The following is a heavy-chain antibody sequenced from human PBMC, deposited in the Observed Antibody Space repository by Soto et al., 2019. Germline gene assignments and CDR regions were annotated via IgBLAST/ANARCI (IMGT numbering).Heavy chain of an antibody. Sequence: QVQLVQSGAEVKKPGASVKVSCEAYGYTFRNYGITWVRQAPGQGLEWMGWVSAYNRNTNYAKKFQERVTMTTDTSTSKAYMELRSLRSDDTAIDFCARERQWESLPYWGQGTLVTVSS. CDR2: VSAYNRNT. V-gene: IGHV1-18*01. CDR1: GYTFRNYG. J-gene: IGHJ4*02. CDR3: ARERQWESLPY. D-gene: IGHD1-26*01.